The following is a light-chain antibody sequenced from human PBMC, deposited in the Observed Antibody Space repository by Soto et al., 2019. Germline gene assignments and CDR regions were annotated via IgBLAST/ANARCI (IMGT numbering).Light chain of an antibody. V-gene: IGLV2-8*01. Sequence: QSALTQPPSASGSPGQSVTISCTGTSSDVAAYNSVSWYQHHPGKAPKLMIYEVSKRPSGVPDRFSGSKSGNTASLTVSGLQTEDEADYFCSSYAGNNNLIFGGGTKVTVL. J-gene: IGLJ2*01. CDR2: EVS. CDR1: SSDVAAYNS. CDR3: SSYAGNNNLI.